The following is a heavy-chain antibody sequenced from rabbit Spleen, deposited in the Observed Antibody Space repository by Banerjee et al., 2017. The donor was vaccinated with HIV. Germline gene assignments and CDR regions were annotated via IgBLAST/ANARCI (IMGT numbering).Heavy chain of an antibody. D-gene: IGHD1-1*01. CDR2: IYTGDGNT. CDR1: GFSFSSSYW. J-gene: IGHJ4*01. CDR3: ARDLAAWNSGSYAFNL. V-gene: IGHV1S40*01. Sequence: QSLEESGGDLVKPGASLTLTCTASGFSFSSSYWICWVRQAPGKGLEWTACIYTGDGNTYYASWAKGRFTISKTSSTTVTLQMTSLTAADTATYFCARDLAAWNSGSYAFNLWGPGTLVTVS.